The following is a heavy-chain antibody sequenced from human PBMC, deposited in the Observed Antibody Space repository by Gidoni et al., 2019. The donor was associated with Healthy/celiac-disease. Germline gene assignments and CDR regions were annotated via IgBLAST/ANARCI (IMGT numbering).Heavy chain of an antibody. CDR1: GFTFSCYG. Sequence: QVQLVESGGGVVQPGRSLRLSCAASGFTFSCYGMHWVRPAPGTGLEWVAVISYDGSNKYYADSVKGRFTISRDNSKNTLYLQMNSLRAEDTAVYYCAKDPGSGSYHFDYWGQGTLVTVSS. CDR2: ISYDGSNK. CDR3: AKDPGSGSYHFDY. D-gene: IGHD1-26*01. V-gene: IGHV3-30*18. J-gene: IGHJ4*02.